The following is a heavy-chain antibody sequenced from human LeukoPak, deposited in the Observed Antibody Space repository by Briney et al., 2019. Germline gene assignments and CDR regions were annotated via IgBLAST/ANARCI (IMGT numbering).Heavy chain of an antibody. Sequence: PSETLSLTCAVYGESFSGYYWSWIRQPPGKGLEWIGEINHSGSTNYNPSLKSRVIISVDTSKNQFSLKLASVTAADTAIYYCAKGAGGFSYYNWFDPWGQGTLVTVSS. CDR1: GESFSGYY. D-gene: IGHD5-18*01. V-gene: IGHV4-34*01. CDR3: AKGAGGFSYYNWFDP. J-gene: IGHJ5*02. CDR2: INHSGST.